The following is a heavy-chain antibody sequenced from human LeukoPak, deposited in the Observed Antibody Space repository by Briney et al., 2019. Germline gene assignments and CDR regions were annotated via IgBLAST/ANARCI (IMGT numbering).Heavy chain of an antibody. CDR2: ISAYNGNT. Sequence: ASVKVSCKASGYTFTSYGISWVRQAPGQGLEWMGWISAYNGNTNYAQKLQGRVTMTTDTSTSTAYMELRSPRSDDTAVYYCARGPYYYGSGSYYNREDYYYYYGMDVWGQGTTVTVSS. V-gene: IGHV1-18*01. J-gene: IGHJ6*02. CDR3: ARGPYYYGSGSYYNREDYYYYYGMDV. D-gene: IGHD3-10*01. CDR1: GYTFTSYG.